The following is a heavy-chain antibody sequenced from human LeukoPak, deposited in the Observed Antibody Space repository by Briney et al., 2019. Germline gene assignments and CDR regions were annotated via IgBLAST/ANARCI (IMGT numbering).Heavy chain of an antibody. Sequence: KPSETLSLTCTVSGGSISSYYWSWIRQPPGKGLEWIGYIYYSGSTNYNPSLKSRVTISVDTSKNQFSLKLSSVTAADTAVYYCAGVNVRWLQGEYYYYMDVWGKGTTVTVSS. D-gene: IGHD5-24*01. CDR2: IYYSGST. J-gene: IGHJ6*03. V-gene: IGHV4-59*01. CDR1: GGSISSYY. CDR3: AGVNVRWLQGEYYYYMDV.